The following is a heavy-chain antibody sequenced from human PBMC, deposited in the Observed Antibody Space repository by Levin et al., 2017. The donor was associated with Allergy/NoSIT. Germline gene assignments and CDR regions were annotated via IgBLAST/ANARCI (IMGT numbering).Heavy chain of an antibody. J-gene: IGHJ6*02. CDR3: ARIGDSSGAPPRDHYYGMDV. V-gene: IGHV3-33*01. CDR1: GFTFRSFG. Sequence: GGSLRLSCAASGFTFRSFGMHWVRQAPGKGLEWVAVVWYDGSNTYYADSVKGRFTISRDNSKNTLYLQMNNLRVEDTAVYYCARIGDSSGAPPRDHYYGMDVWGQGTTVTVSS. D-gene: IGHD3-22*01. CDR2: VWYDGSNT.